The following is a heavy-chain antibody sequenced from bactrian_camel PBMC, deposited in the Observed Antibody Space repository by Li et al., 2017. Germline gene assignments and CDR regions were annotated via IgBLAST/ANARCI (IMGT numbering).Heavy chain of an antibody. V-gene: IGHV3S9*01. CDR1: RFPFSNYA. D-gene: IGHD3*01. CDR2: ITPDGTT. Sequence: HVQLVESGGGLVQPGGSLRLSCAASRFPFSNYAMFWVRQAPGKGLEWVAGITPDGTTNYGDSVKGRFTISRLNDKNTVYLQMNKLTPDDTAMYYCAAHLAQRPCTNLQDRYEDWGQGTQVTVS. J-gene: IGHJ4*01. CDR3: AAHLAQRPCTNLQDRYED.